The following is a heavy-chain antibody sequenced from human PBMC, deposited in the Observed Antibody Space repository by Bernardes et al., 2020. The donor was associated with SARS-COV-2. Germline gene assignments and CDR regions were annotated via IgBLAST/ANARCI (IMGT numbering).Heavy chain of an antibody. V-gene: IGHV4-39*01. CDR2: IYSSGSS. D-gene: IGHD2-21*01. CDR3: AGSSCGIDCYIGGLRSWDYGMDV. J-gene: IGHJ6*02. CDR1: GASISSSNYY. Sequence: SETLSLTCTVSGASISSSNYYWGWIRQSPGKGLEWIGSIYSSGSSYYNPSLQSRGRASVDTSKNQFSLRLSFVTAADTAVYYCAGSSCGIDCYIGGLRSWDYGMDVWGQGTTVTVSS.